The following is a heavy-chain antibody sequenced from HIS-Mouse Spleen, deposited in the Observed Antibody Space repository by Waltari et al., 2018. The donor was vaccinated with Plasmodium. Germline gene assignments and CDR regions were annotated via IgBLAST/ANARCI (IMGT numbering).Heavy chain of an antibody. CDR3: ARVLGYKAAAGTFVEYFQH. J-gene: IGHJ1*01. Sequence: QVQLVQSGAEVKKPGASVKVSCKASGYTFTGYYMNWVRQAPGQGLEWMGWINPNSGGTNYAQKFQGRVTMTRDTSISTAYMELSRLRSDDTAVYYCARVLGYKAAAGTFVEYFQHWGQGTLVTVSS. CDR1: GYTFTGYY. CDR2: INPNSGGT. D-gene: IGHD6-13*01. V-gene: IGHV1-2*02.